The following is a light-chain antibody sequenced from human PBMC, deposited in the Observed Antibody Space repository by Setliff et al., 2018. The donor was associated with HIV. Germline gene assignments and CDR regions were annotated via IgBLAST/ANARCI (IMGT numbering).Light chain of an antibody. J-gene: IGKJ1*01. CDR2: GAS. Sequence: EIVLTQSPGTLSLSPGERATPSCRASQSFGSRYLAWYQQKPGQAPRLLIYGASNRATAIPDRFSGSGSGTDFTLTISRLEPEDFAVYYCQQYGRSPPLTFGQGTKVDIK. CDR1: QSFGSRY. CDR3: QQYGRSPPLT. V-gene: IGKV3-20*01.